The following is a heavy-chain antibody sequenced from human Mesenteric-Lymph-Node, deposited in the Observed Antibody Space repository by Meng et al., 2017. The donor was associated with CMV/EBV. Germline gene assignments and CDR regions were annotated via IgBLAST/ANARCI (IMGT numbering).Heavy chain of an antibody. J-gene: IGHJ4*02. D-gene: IGHD3-10*01. CDR2: FDPEDGET. V-gene: IGHV1-24*01. CDR3: ATDGSGSYYFDY. Sequence: CKVSGYALTELSMHWVRQAPGKGLEWMGGFDPEDGETIYAQKFQGRVTMTEDTSTDTAYMELSSLRSEDTAVYYCATDGSGSYYFDYWGQGTLVTVSS. CDR1: GYALTELS.